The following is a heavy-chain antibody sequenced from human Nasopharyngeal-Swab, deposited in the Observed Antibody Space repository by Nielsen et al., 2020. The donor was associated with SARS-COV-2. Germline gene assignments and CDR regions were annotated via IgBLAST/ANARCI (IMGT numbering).Heavy chain of an antibody. J-gene: IGHJ3*02. V-gene: IGHV3-64*01. D-gene: IGHD6-19*01. CDR2: ISSNGGST. CDR1: GFTFSSYA. Sequence: GESLKISCAASGFTFSSYAMHWVRQAPGKGLEYVSAISSNGGSTYYANSVKGRFTISRDNSKNTLYLQMGSLRAEDMAVYYCARGRSSGWYKAFDTWGQGTMVTVSS. CDR3: ARGRSSGWYKAFDT.